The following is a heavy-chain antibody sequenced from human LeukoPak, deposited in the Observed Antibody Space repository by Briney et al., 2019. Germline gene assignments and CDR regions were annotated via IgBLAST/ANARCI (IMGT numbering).Heavy chain of an antibody. CDR1: GYSFSIYG. D-gene: IGHD4-17*01. CDR3: ARCGAAVTTHFSH. CDR2: ISASDGTT. Sequence: ASVKVSCKASGYSFSIYGITWARQAPGQGLEYLGWISASDGTTDYAQKVQDRVTMTTDTSTSTAYLELRSLRSEDTAVYYCARCGAAVTTHFSHWGQGTLVTVSS. V-gene: IGHV1-18*01. J-gene: IGHJ4*02.